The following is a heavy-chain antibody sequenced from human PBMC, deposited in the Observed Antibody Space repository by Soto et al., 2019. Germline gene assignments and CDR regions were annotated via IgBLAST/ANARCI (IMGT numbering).Heavy chain of an antibody. CDR1: GYSFTSYR. Sequence: ESLTISCAVSGYSFTSYRIGRLRPMPGKGLEWMGIIYPVDSDTRYSPSFQGQVTISADKSIRTAYLQWSRLKDSDSAMYYSARGFYKGYFWSGENWFDPWGQGTLVTVCS. CDR2: IYPVDSDT. D-gene: IGHD3-3*01. V-gene: IGHV5-51*01. J-gene: IGHJ5*02. CDR3: ARGFYKGYFWSGENWFDP.